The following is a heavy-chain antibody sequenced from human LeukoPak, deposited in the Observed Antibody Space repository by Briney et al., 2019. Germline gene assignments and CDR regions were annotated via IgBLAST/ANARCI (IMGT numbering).Heavy chain of an antibody. Sequence: GGSLRLSCAASGFTFSSYEMNWVRQAPGKGLEWVSYISSSGSTIYYVDSVKGRFIISRDNAKNSLYLQMNSLRAEDTAVYYCARENGGYDKGDRYDHWGQGTLVTVSS. J-gene: IGHJ4*02. CDR1: GFTFSSYE. D-gene: IGHD5-12*01. CDR3: ARENGGYDKGDRYDH. CDR2: ISSSGSTI. V-gene: IGHV3-48*03.